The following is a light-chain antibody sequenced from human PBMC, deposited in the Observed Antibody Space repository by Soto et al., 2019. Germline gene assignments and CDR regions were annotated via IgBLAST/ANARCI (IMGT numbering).Light chain of an antibody. CDR1: SSNIGAGYV. J-gene: IGLJ1*01. Sequence: QSVLTQPPSVSGAPGQRVTISCTGSSSNIGAGYVVHWYQQLPGTAPKLLIYGNINRPSGVPDRFSGSKSDTSASLAITGLQAEDDADYYCQSYDSSLSGYVFGTGTKVTVL. V-gene: IGLV1-40*01. CDR2: GNI. CDR3: QSYDSSLSGYV.